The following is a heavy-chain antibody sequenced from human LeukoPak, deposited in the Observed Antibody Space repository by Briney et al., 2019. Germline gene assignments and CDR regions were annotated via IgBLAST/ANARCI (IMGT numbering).Heavy chain of an antibody. CDR1: GFTLSGSA. D-gene: IGHD2-2*01. CDR2: ISSSSSYI. V-gene: IGHV3-21*01. CDR3: ARDESTSCYDY. Sequence: GGSLRLSCEASGFTLSGSAMHWVRQAPGKGLEWVSSISSSSSYIYYADSVKGRFTISRDNAKNSLYLQMNSLRAEDTAVYYCARDESTSCYDYWGQGTLVTVSS. J-gene: IGHJ4*02.